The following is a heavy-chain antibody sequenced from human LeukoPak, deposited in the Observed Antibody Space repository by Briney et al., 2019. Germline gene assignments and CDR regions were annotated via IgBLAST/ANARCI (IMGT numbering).Heavy chain of an antibody. D-gene: IGHD1-26*01. V-gene: IGHV3-9*01. CDR3: AKAPYSGVTTWKDYFDY. CDR1: GFTFDDYA. Sequence: GRSLRLSCAASGFTFDDYAMHWVRQAPGRGLEWVSGISWNSGSIGYAYSVKGRFTISRDNAKNSLYLQMNSLRAEDTALYYCAKAPYSGVTTWKDYFDYWGQGTLVTVSS. CDR2: ISWNSGSI. J-gene: IGHJ4*02.